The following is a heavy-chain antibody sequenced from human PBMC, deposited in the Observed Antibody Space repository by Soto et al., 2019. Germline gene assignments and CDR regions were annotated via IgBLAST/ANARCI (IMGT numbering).Heavy chain of an antibody. CDR1: GYTFTGYY. CDR2: INPNSGGT. Sequence: ASVKVSCKASGYTFTGYYMHWVRQAPGQGLEWMGWINPNSGGTNYAQKFQGRVTMTRDTSISIAYMELSRLRSDDTAVYYCARDHRYFDCLVVSYRMDVWGQGTTVTVSS. V-gene: IGHV1-2*02. D-gene: IGHD3-9*01. J-gene: IGHJ6*02. CDR3: ARDHRYFDCLVVSYRMDV.